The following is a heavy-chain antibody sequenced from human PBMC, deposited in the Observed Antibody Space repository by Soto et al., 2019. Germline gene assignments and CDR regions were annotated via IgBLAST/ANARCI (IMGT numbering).Heavy chain of an antibody. CDR3: ATTDSGYDFDY. CDR2: FDPEDGET. CDR1: GYTRTELS. V-gene: IGHV1-24*01. Sequence: ASVKVSCKVSGYTRTELSMHWVLQAPVKGLEWMGGFDPEDGETIYAQKFQGRVTMTEDTSTDTAYMELSSLRSEDTAVYYCATTDSGYDFDYWGQGTLVTVSS. D-gene: IGHD5-12*01. J-gene: IGHJ4*02.